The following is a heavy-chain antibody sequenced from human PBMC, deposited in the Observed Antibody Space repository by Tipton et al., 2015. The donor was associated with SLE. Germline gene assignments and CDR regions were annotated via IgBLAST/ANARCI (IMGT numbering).Heavy chain of an antibody. D-gene: IGHD6-6*01. CDR3: ARGSIAARPGAFDI. CDR2: IKQDGSEK. CDR1: GFTFSSYW. Sequence: SLRLSCAASGFTFSSYWMSWVRQAPGKGLEWVANIKQDGSEKYYVDSVKGRFTISRDNAKNSLYLQMNSLRAEDTAVYYCARGSIAARPGAFDIWGQGTMVTVSS. V-gene: IGHV3-7*01. J-gene: IGHJ3*02.